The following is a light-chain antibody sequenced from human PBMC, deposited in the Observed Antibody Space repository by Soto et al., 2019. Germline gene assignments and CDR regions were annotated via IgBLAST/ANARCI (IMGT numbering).Light chain of an antibody. Sequence: DIQMTQSPSTLSASVGARVTITCRASQSISNRLAWYQQKPGKAPKVLIYDASNLESGVPSRFSGSGSGTDFTFTITSLQPEDFATYYCQQYDDDVPTFGGGTKVDIK. J-gene: IGKJ4*01. CDR2: DAS. V-gene: IGKV1-5*01. CDR1: QSISNR. CDR3: QQYDDDVPT.